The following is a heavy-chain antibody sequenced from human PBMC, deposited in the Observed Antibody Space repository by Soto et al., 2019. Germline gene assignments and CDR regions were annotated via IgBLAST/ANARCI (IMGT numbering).Heavy chain of an antibody. CDR1: GFTFGDYA. D-gene: IGHD3-10*01. J-gene: IGHJ4*02. V-gene: IGHV3-49*03. CDR3: SRDRSGITMIRGVADY. CDR2: IRSKAYSGTA. Sequence: PGCSLRLSCTGSGFTFGDYAMSWFRQAPGKGLEWVGFIRSKAYSGTAEYAASVKGRFTMSRDDSKNIAYLQMNSLKTEDTAVYYCSRDRSGITMIRGVADYWGQGTLVTASS.